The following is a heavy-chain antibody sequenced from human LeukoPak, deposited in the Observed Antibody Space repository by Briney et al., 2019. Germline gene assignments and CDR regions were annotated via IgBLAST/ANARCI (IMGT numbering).Heavy chain of an antibody. D-gene: IGHD2-21*02. CDR2: ISSRSTAM. J-gene: IGHJ5*02. V-gene: IGHV3-48*01. Sequence: PGGSLRLSCAASGFTLSSYAMSWVRQAPGKGLEWVSYISSRSTAMSYADSVKGRFTISRDNAKDSLYLQMNSLRAEDTAVYYCARAGGDCYSSAQCRFDPWGQGSLVTVSS. CDR3: ARAGGDCYSSAQCRFDP. CDR1: GFTLSSYA.